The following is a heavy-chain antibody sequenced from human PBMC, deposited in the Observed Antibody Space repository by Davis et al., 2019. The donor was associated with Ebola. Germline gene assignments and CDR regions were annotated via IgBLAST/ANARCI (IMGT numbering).Heavy chain of an antibody. CDR2: IQYDGENK. J-gene: IGHJ4*02. D-gene: IGHD6-13*01. CDR3: ARESSW. V-gene: IGHV3-33*05. Sequence: SCVTSGFSLSSYGMHWVRQAPGKGLEWVATIQYDGENKYYADSLKGRFTISSDSSKHTLYLQMNSLRAEDTAVYYCARESSWWGQGTLVTVSS. CDR1: GFSLSSYG.